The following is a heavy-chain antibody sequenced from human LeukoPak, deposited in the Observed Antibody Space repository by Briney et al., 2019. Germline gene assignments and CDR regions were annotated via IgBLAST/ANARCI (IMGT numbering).Heavy chain of an antibody. V-gene: IGHV3-13*01. J-gene: IGHJ4*02. D-gene: IGHD3-10*01. CDR1: GFTFSSYD. CDR2: IGTAGDT. Sequence: GGSLRLSCAASGFTFSSYDMHWVRQATGKGLEWVSAIGTAGDTYYPGSVKGRFTISRENAKNSLYLRMNSLRAGDTAVYYCARAMGYGSGSYSFDYWGQGTLVTVSS. CDR3: ARAMGYGSGSYSFDY.